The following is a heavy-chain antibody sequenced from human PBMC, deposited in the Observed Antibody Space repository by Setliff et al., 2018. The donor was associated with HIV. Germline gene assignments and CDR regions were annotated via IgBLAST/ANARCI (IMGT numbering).Heavy chain of an antibody. V-gene: IGHV4-59*01. Sequence: SETLSLTCTVSGGSISGYYWSWIRQPPGKGLEWIGYIYYSGSTNYNPSLKSRVTISVDTSKNQFSLKLSSVTAADTAIYYCARGCCDSNVYYFPGYWGQGTLVTVSS. J-gene: IGHJ4*02. CDR2: IYYSGST. CDR3: ARGCCDSNVYYFPGY. D-gene: IGHD3-22*01. CDR1: GGSISGYY.